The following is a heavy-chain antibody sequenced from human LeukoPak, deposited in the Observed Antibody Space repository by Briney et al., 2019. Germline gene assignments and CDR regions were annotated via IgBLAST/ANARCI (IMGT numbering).Heavy chain of an antibody. D-gene: IGHD5-18*01. V-gene: IGHV3-23*01. CDR2: ISWSGDSE. J-gene: IGHJ4*02. CDR1: GFTLRNYA. Sequence: GGSLRLSCATSGFTLRNYAMGWVRRAPGGWLDWVSGISWSGDSEHSADSLKGRFPISRDTSRNTLYLQMTSLRAEAAAGYYCAKVGYTYDPQPFDYWGQGTLVTVSS. CDR3: AKVGYTYDPQPFDY.